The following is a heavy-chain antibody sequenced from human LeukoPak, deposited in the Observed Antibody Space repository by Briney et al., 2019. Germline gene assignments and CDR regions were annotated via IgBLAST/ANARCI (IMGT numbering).Heavy chain of an antibody. V-gene: IGHV5-51*01. Sequence: GESLKIPCKGSGYSFTSYWIGWVRQMPGKGLEWMGRIFPCDSETIYSPSLQGQVTISADKSINTAYLRWSSLKASDTAMYYCATSESQTKFDYWGQGTLVTASS. J-gene: IGHJ4*02. CDR3: ATSESQTKFDY. CDR1: GYSFTSYW. CDR2: IFPCDSET. D-gene: IGHD1/OR15-1a*01.